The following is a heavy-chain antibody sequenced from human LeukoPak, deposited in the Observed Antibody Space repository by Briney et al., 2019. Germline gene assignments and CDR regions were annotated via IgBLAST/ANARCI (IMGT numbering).Heavy chain of an antibody. Sequence: SETLSLTCSVSGGSISSYYWSWIRQPPGKGLEWIGNIFYTGSTKYNPSLKSRVTISVDTSKNQISLKLSSVTAADTAMYYCARSARYYDSASYGVAFDVWGQGTMVTVSS. CDR2: IFYTGST. CDR1: GGSISSYY. CDR3: ARSARYYDSASYGVAFDV. D-gene: IGHD3-22*01. J-gene: IGHJ3*01. V-gene: IGHV4-59*01.